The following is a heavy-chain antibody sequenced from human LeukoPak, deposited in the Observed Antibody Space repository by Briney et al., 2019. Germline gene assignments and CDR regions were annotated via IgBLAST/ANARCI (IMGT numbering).Heavy chain of an antibody. J-gene: IGHJ4*02. CDR2: ISAYNGNT. CDR1: GYTFTSYS. D-gene: IGHD2-15*01. V-gene: IGHV1-18*01. CDR3: ARASYCSGGSCYSDY. Sequence: ASAKVSCKASGYTFTSYSISWVRQAPGQGLEWMGWISAYNGNTIYAQKVKGRVTMTTGTSTSTAYMELGSLKSGDTAVYYCARASYCSGGSCYSDYWGQGTLVTVSS.